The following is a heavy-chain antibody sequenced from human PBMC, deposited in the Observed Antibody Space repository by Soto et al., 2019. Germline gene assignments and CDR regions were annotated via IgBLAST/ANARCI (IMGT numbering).Heavy chain of an antibody. CDR3: ARGSDILTGSTYSFDY. CDR2: INHSGST. J-gene: IGHJ4*02. V-gene: IGHV4-34*01. D-gene: IGHD3-9*01. Sequence: SETLSLTCAVYGGSFSGYYWSWIRQPPGKGLEWIGEINHSGSTNYNPSLKSRVTISVDTSKNQFSLKLSSVTAADTAVYYCARGSDILTGSTYSFDYWGQGTLVTVSS. CDR1: GGSFSGYY.